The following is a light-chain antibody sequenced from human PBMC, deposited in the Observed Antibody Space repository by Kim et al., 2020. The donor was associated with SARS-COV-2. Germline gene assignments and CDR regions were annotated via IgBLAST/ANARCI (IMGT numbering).Light chain of an antibody. CDR2: QDY. J-gene: IGLJ3*02. Sequence: SVSPRQTAGLTCSADRLGKKYVSWYQQKPGQSPMMVIYQDYVRPSGIPERFSGSNAGNTATLTISGTQAMDEADYYCQVWDSTTVVFGGGTQLTVL. V-gene: IGLV3-1*01. CDR3: QVWDSTTVV. CDR1: RLGKKY.